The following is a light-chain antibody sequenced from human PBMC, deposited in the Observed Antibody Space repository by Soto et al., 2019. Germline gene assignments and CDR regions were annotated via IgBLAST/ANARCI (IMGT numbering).Light chain of an antibody. CDR3: RQRSNWQVT. J-gene: IGKJ5*01. CDR1: QSVSSSH. CDR2: GAS. Sequence: EIVLTQSPDTLSLSPGERATLSCRASQSVSSSHLAWYQHKNGRPPSLLIYGASSRATGIPDRFSGSGSGTDFTLSISRLEPEDFAVYYCRQRSNWQVTFGQGTRLEIK. V-gene: IGKV3D-20*02.